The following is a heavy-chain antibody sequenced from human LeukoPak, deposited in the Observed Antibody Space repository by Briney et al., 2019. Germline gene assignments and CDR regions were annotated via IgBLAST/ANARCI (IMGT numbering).Heavy chain of an antibody. Sequence: GGSLRLSCAASGFTFTDYYMSWFRQAPGKGLEWVSYISSSGSTTHYADSVKGRFIISRDNAKNSLYLQMNSLRVEDTAVYYCARDFRGYSGYRQGYWGQGTLVTVSS. CDR1: GFTFTDYY. J-gene: IGHJ4*02. D-gene: IGHD5-12*01. CDR2: ISSSGSTT. CDR3: ARDFRGYSGYRQGY. V-gene: IGHV3-11*04.